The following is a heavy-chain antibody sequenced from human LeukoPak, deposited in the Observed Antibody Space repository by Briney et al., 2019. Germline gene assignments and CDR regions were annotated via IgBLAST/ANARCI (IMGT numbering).Heavy chain of an antibody. V-gene: IGHV1-18*01. CDR1: GYTFTSYG. CDR2: ISAYNGNT. J-gene: IGHJ4*02. Sequence: ASVKVSCKASGYTFTSYGISLVRQAPGQGLEWMGWISAYNGNTNYAQKLQGRVTMTTDTSTSTAYMVLRSLRSDDTAVYYCAIDGLGYCSGTSCYGVRPPYYWGQGTLVTVSS. D-gene: IGHD2-2*01. CDR3: AIDGLGYCSGTSCYGVRPPYY.